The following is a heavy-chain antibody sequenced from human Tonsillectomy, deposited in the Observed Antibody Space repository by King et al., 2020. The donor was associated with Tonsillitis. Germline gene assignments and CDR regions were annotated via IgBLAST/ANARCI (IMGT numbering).Heavy chain of an antibody. Sequence: VQLVESGGDLVKPGGSLRLSCAASGFIFSDYYMSWIRQAPGKGLEWVSYISSSGSTIYYADSVKGRFTISRDNAKNSLYLQMNSLRAEDTAVYYCARERGRGLGYCSGGSCYSGVYWGQGSLVTVSS. CDR1: GFIFSDYY. CDR3: ARERGRGLGYCSGGSCYSGVY. CDR2: ISSSGSTI. J-gene: IGHJ4*02. V-gene: IGHV3-11*01. D-gene: IGHD2-15*01.